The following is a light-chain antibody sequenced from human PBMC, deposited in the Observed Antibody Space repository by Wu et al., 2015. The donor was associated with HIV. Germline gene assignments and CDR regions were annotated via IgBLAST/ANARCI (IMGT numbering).Light chain of an antibody. CDR2: GAS. CDR1: QDITNS. Sequence: DIQMTQSPSVKSASVGDRVTITCRASQDITNSLGWFQLEPGKVPKRLIYGASNLQSGVSSRFGGSGSGTEFTLTISSLQPEDFGTYYCLQHHTYPPTFGPGTKVDMK. CDR3: LQHHTYPPT. J-gene: IGKJ3*01. V-gene: IGKV1-17*03.